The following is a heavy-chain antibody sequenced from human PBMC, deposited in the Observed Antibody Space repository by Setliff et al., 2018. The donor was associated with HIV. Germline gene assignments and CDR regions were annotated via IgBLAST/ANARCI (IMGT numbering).Heavy chain of an antibody. J-gene: IGHJ5*02. D-gene: IGHD3-22*01. CDR1: GGSISDNKYY. Sequence: SETLSLTCSVSGGSISDNKYYWSWIRQPPGKGLEWTGSIYHTGKTYYNSALKNRLTISVDTSKNQFSLELSSVTAADTAVYYCASRVYYYDESRILREEGFVPWGQGTQVTVS. V-gene: IGHV4-39*01. CDR3: ASRVYYYDESRILREEGFVP. CDR2: IYHTGKT.